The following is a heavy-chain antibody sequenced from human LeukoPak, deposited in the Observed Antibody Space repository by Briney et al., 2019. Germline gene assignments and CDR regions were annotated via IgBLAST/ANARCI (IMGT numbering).Heavy chain of an antibody. CDR3: AKDRLLAPSFFYYYGMDV. Sequence: QPGRSLRLSCAASGFTFSSYGMHWVRQAPGKGLEWVAVIWYDGSNKYYADSVKGRFTISRDNSKNTLYLQMNSLRAEDTAVYYCAKDRLLAPSFFYYYGMDVWGQGTTVTVSS. CDR1: GFTFSSYG. J-gene: IGHJ6*02. V-gene: IGHV3-33*06. D-gene: IGHD2-15*01. CDR2: IWYDGSNK.